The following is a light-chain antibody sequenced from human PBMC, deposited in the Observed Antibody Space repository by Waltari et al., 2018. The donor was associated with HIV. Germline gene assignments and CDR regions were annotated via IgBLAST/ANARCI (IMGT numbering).Light chain of an antibody. CDR2: DNH. CDR1: SSNSMNNF. V-gene: IGLV1-51*01. Sequence: QSALTPPPSVSEAPAQKVTISCSGSSSNSMNNFVSWYQHHPGTAPKLLIYDNHNRPSGIPNRLSGSNAGTSATLGITGSRTGDEADYDCGTWESSLSVGVFGGGTNLTVL. CDR3: GTWESSLSVGV. J-gene: IGLJ3*02.